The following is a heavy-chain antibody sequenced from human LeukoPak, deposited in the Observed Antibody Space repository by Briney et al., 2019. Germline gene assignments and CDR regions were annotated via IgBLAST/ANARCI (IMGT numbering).Heavy chain of an antibody. D-gene: IGHD1-1*01. CDR2: ISFDGSEK. CDR3: AKQEIGTTWSAGY. CDR1: GFTFGSYG. Sequence: GGSLRLSCAASGFTFGSYGMHWVRQAPGKGLEWVAVISFDGSEKYYADSVKGRFTISRDDSKNTLYLQMNSLRAEDTALYYCAKQEIGTTWSAGYWGQGTLVAVSS. V-gene: IGHV3-30*18. J-gene: IGHJ4*02.